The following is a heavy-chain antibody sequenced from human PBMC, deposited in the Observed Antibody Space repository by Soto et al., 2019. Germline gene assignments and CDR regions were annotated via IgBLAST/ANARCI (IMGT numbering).Heavy chain of an antibody. V-gene: IGHV3-15*07. D-gene: IGHD3-16*02. CDR3: TTVIPNVWESYRYSKIDY. J-gene: IGHJ4*02. CDR1: GFTFSNAW. Sequence: EVQLVESGGGLVKPGGSLRLSCAASGFTFSNAWMNWVRQAPGKGLEWVGRIKSKTDGGTTDYAAPVKGRFTISRDDSKNKLYLQMNSLKTEDTAVYYCTTVIPNVWESYRYSKIDYWGQGTLVTVSS. CDR2: IKSKTDGGTT.